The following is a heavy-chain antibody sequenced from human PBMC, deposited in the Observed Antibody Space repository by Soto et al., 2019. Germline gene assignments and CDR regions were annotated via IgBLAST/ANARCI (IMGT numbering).Heavy chain of an antibody. CDR1: GFTVNSKY. CDR3: ACSGGTYSSRLDY. D-gene: IGHD6-13*01. Sequence: PGGSLRLSCAASGFTVNSKYMSWVRQAPGKGLEWVSVIYGGGGTVYADSVRGRFTIPRDNSKNTLYLQMNSLTAEDTAVYYGACSGGTYSSRLDYWRQGTQVTVS. V-gene: IGHV3-53*01. CDR2: IYGGGGT. J-gene: IGHJ4*02.